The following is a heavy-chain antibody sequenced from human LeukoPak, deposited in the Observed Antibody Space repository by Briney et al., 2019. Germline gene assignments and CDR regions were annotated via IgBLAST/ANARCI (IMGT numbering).Heavy chain of an antibody. V-gene: IGHV1-8*03. CDR2: MNPNSGNT. CDR3: ARGQFSGWSGSFDY. D-gene: IGHD6-19*01. CDR1: GYTFTGYY. J-gene: IGHJ4*02. Sequence: ASVKVSCKASGYTFTGYYMHWVRQATGQGLEWMGWMNPNSGNTGYAQKFQGRVTITRNTSISTAYMELSSLRSEDTAVYYCARGQFSGWSGSFDYWGQGTLVTVSS.